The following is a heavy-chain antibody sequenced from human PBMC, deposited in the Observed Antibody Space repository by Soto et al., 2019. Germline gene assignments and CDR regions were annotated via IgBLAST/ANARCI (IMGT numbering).Heavy chain of an antibody. CDR2: INHSGST. CDR1: GGSFSGYY. Sequence: SETLSLTCAVYGGSFSGYYWSWIRQPPGKGLEWIGEINHSGSTNYNPSLKSRVTMSVDTTKNQFSLKLSSVTAADTAVDYCARGFNVDTAMVTLFYYWGQGTLVTVSS. J-gene: IGHJ4*02. V-gene: IGHV4-34*01. CDR3: ARGFNVDTAMVTLFYY. D-gene: IGHD5-18*01.